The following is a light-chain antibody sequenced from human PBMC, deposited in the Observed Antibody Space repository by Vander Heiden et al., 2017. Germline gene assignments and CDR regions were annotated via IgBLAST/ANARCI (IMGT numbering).Light chain of an antibody. J-gene: IGLJ1*01. CDR1: SSNIVSNY. V-gene: IGLV1-47*01. CDR2: GNN. CDR3: AACDDSLSASYV. Sequence: HSVLTQPPSLSWTLGQPVTISCSGSSSNIVSNYVYCFQYLPGTGPKLLMYGNNQRPSGVPDRFPASKSGTSATPAISGPRAEDEAGYYCAACDDSLSASYVFEAGTKVAVL.